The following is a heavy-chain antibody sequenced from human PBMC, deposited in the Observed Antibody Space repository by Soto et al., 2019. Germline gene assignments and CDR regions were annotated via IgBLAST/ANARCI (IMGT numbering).Heavy chain of an antibody. D-gene: IGHD3-10*01. CDR1: GGTLSDHG. CDR3: ATGVYASENYYTDQSAFNI. Sequence: QVQLEQSGAEVKKPGSSVKVSCKASGGTLSDHGVAWLRQAPGQGLEWMGGTIPVFNTAKYAQKYQGRVTVTADKATTIPYMELSSLRFQGTASYFCATGVYASENYYTDQSAFNIWGQVTRVIVSS. J-gene: IGHJ3*02. V-gene: IGHV1-69*06. CDR2: TIPVFNTA.